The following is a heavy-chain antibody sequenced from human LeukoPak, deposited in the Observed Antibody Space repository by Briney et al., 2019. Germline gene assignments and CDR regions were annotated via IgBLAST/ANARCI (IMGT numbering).Heavy chain of an antibody. V-gene: IGHV3-48*04. J-gene: IGHJ4*02. CDR2: ISGDSTTI. Sequence: PGGSLRLSCAASGFTFSSYSMNWVRQAPGKGLEWVSYISGDSTTIYYADSVKGRFIISRDNAKNSLFLQMNSLRAEDTAMYYCARPMFRGVIIPYFDYWGQGILVTVSS. D-gene: IGHD3-10*01. CDR1: GFTFSSYS. CDR3: ARPMFRGVIIPYFDY.